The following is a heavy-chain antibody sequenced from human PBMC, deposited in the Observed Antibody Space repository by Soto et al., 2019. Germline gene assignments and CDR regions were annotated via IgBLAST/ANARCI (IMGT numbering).Heavy chain of an antibody. CDR2: ISYDGSNK. CDR1: GFTFSSYA. CDR3: ARDPSSASWDY. Sequence: LRLSCAASGFTFSSYAMHWVRQAPGKGLEWVAVISYDGSNKYYADSVKGRFTISRDNSKNTLYLQMNSLRAEDTAVYYCARDPSSASWDYWGQGTLVTVSS. V-gene: IGHV3-30-3*01. D-gene: IGHD6-19*01. J-gene: IGHJ4*02.